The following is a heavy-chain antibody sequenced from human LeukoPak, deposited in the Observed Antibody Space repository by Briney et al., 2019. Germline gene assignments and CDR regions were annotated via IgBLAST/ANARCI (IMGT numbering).Heavy chain of an antibody. CDR3: ARGGSGSYYLYFDY. V-gene: IGHV1-2*02. CDR1: GFSFTGWY. Sequence: ASVTVSCKSSGFSFTGWYMHWVRQAPGQGLEWMGWINPKSGGTRYVQKFQGRVTMTGDTSISTAYMELSRLRSDDTAVYYCARGGSGSYYLYFDYWGEGTMVTVSS. D-gene: IGHD3-10*01. CDR2: INPKSGGT. J-gene: IGHJ4*02.